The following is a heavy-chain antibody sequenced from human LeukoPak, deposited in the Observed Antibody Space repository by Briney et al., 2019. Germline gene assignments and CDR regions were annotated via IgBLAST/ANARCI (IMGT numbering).Heavy chain of an antibody. CDR1: GFTFSRFS. D-gene: IGHD3-3*01. CDR2: LSGKNDFI. J-gene: IGHJ6*03. CDR3: ARNQLSGSSYYYYYMDV. V-gene: IGHV3-21*01. Sequence: PGGSLRLSCAASGFTFSRFSMNWVRQAPGKGLEWVSSLSGKNDFIYYADSVKGRFTISRDNAKNSLYLQLNSLRAEDTAVYYCARNQLSGSSYYYYYMDVWGKGTTVTVSS.